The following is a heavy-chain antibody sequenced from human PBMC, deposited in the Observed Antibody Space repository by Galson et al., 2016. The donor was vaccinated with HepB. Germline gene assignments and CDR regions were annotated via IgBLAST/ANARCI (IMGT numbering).Heavy chain of an antibody. CDR1: GFTFSSYW. Sequence: SLRLSCATSGFTFSSYWMTWVRQAPGKGLEWVANINQDGIEKYYVGSVEGRFTISRDNAKKSLYLQMDSLRAEDTAGYYCARSWEPSWGQGTLVTVSS. D-gene: IGHD1-14*01. CDR3: ARSWEPS. CDR2: INQDGIEK. V-gene: IGHV3-7*01. J-gene: IGHJ5*02.